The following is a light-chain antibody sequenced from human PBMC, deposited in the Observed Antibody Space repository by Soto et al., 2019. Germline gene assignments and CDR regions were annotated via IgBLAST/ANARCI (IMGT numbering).Light chain of an antibody. CDR1: QSISSW. J-gene: IGKJ1*01. CDR3: QQYNSYAWP. V-gene: IGKV1-5*03. CDR2: KAS. Sequence: DIQMTQSPSTLSASVGDRVTITCRASQSISSWLAWYQQKPGKAPKLLIYKASSLESGVPSRFSGSGSGTEFTLTISSLQPDDFATYYCQQYNSYAWPFGQVGNVAI.